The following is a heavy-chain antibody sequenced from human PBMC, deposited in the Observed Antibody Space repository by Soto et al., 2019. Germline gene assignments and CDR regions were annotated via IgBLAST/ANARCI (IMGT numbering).Heavy chain of an antibody. CDR3: AXRRXVRGFTPYLDV. CDR1: GFSLTTNGMG. V-gene: IGHV2-5*02. Sequence: QITLKESGPTLVKPTQTLTLTCTFSGFSLTTNGMGVGWIRQPPGKALEWLGIIYWDDDNRYSPXXXSXLTXXXXXXXXXXXXXXXXXXXXDXATXYCAXRRXVRGFTPYLDVWGKGTTXXVSS. CDR2: IYWDDDN. J-gene: IGHJ6*03. D-gene: IGHD3-10*01.